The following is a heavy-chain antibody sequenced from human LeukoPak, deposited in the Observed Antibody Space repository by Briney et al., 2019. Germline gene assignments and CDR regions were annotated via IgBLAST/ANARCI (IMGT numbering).Heavy chain of an antibody. CDR1: GGSFSGYY. D-gene: IGHD3-16*02. CDR2: INHSGST. J-gene: IGHJ4*02. V-gene: IGHV4-34*01. Sequence: PSETLSLTCAVYGGSFSGYYWSWIRQPPGKGLEWIGEINHSGSTNYNPSLKSRVTISVDTSKNQFSLKLSSATAADTAVYYCARVSLWAAYFDYWGQGTLVTVSS. CDR3: ARVSLWAAYFDY.